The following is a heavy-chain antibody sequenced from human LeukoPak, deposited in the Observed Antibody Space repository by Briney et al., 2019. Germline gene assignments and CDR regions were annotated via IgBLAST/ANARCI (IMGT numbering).Heavy chain of an antibody. CDR3: ARHGGYYFDY. CDR1: GGSFSDYY. Sequence: SETLSLTCGVYGGSFSDYYWSWIRQPPGKGLEWIGQIHHSGGTNYNPSLRSRVTISEDTSTNQFSLKLSSVTAADTAVYYCARHGGYYFDYWGQGTLVTVSS. CDR2: IHHSGGT. V-gene: IGHV4-34*01. J-gene: IGHJ4*02. D-gene: IGHD3-16*01.